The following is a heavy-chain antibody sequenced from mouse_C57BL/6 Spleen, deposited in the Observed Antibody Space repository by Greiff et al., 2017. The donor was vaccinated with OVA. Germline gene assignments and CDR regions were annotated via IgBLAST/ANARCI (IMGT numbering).Heavy chain of an antibody. CDR2: INPNNGGT. V-gene: IGHV1-26*01. Sequence: EVKLQQSGPELVKPGASVKISCKASGYTFTDYYMNWVKQSHGKSLEWIGDINPNNGGTSYNQKFKGKATLTVDKSSSTAYMELRSLTSEDSAVYYCARRSGISLDYWGQGTSVTVSS. CDR1: GYTFTDYY. CDR3: ARRSGISLDY. J-gene: IGHJ4*01. D-gene: IGHD1-3*01.